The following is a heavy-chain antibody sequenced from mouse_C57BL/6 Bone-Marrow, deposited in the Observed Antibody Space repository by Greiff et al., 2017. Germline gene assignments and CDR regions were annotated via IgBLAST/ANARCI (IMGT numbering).Heavy chain of an antibody. CDR2: IDPSDSYT. D-gene: IGHD1-1*01. CDR1: GYTFTSYW. CDR3: LLLRRGY. V-gene: IGHV1-59*01. J-gene: IGHJ2*01. Sequence: QVQLQQPGAELVRPGTSVKLSCKASGYTFTSYWMHWVKQRPGQGLEWIGVIDPSDSYTNYNQKFKGKATLTVDTSSGTASMQLSSLTSEDSAVYYCLLLRRGYWGQGTTLTVSS.